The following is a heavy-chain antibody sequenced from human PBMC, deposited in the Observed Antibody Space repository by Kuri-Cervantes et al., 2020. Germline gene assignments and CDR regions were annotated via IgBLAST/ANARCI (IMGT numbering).Heavy chain of an antibody. D-gene: IGHD7-27*01. CDR2: IYSGGST. J-gene: IGHJ4*02. Sequence: GGSLRLSCAASGFTVSSNYMSWVRQAPGKGLEWVSVIYSGGSTYYADSVKGRFTISRDNPKNTLYLQMNSLRAEDTAVYYCASLVGDWGSYGYWGQGTLVTVSS. CDR1: GFTVSSNY. V-gene: IGHV3-53*01. CDR3: ASLVGDWGSYGY.